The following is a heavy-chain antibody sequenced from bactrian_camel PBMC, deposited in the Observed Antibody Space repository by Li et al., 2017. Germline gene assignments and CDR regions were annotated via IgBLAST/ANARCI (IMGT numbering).Heavy chain of an antibody. CDR1: GYQYSTLSGNV. CDR3: AADRFGCLRGRTALDSTTAFAY. D-gene: IGHD3*01. Sequence: HVQLVESGGGSAQAGGSLRLSCAASGYQYSTLSGNVMAWLRQAPGKEREADAGIYTVGGNTYYSDSVKGRFAVSQDNAKNTVHLQMNSLEPGDTAMYYCAADRFGCLRGRTALDSTTAFAYWGQGTQVTVS. J-gene: IGHJ6*01. CDR2: IYTVGGNT. V-gene: IGHV3S54*01.